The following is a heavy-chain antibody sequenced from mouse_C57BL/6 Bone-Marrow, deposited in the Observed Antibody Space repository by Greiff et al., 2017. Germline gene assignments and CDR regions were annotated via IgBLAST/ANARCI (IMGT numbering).Heavy chain of an antibody. CDR1: GFNIKDDY. J-gene: IGHJ1*03. CDR2: IDPENGDT. D-gene: IGHD1-1*01. Sequence: VQLQQPGAELVRPGASVKLSCTASGFNIKDDYMHWVKQRPEQGLEWIGWIDPENGDTEYASKFPGKATITADTSSNTAYLQLSSLTCGGTAVYYCSTGITTVVAGGGYWYFDVWGTGTTVTVSS. CDR3: STGITTVVAGGGYWYFDV. V-gene: IGHV14-4*01.